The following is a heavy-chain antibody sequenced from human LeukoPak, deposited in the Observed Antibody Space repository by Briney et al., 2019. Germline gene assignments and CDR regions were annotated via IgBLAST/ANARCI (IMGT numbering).Heavy chain of an antibody. CDR3: ARSTGDYHDNSGHYFYFDY. D-gene: IGHD3-22*01. CDR1: GGTISSYY. J-gene: IGHJ4*02. Sequence: SETLSLTCTVSGGTISSYYWSWIRQPPGKGLEWIAYIHHSGSTNYNPSLKRRRTISLDTPKNQFSRKLSSVTTADTAVYYCARSTGDYHDNSGHYFYFDYWGQGTLVTVSS. CDR2: IHHSGST. V-gene: IGHV4-59*01.